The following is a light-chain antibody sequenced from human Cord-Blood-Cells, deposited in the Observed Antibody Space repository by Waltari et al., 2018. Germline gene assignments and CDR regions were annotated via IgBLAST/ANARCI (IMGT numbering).Light chain of an antibody. V-gene: IGKV1-9*01. CDR3: RQLNSYPLT. J-gene: IGKJ4*01. CDR1: LGISSS. CDR2: AAS. Sequence: IQLIQSPSSMSASVGDRVTITCRASLGISSSLAWYQQTPRKAPKHLICAASTLQSEVPSRFSGSGSGTDFTLPISSLQPEDFATCYCRQLNSYPLTFGGGTKVEIK.